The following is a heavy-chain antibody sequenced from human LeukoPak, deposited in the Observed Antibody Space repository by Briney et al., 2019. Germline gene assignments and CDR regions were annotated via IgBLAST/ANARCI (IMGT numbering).Heavy chain of an antibody. D-gene: IGHD3-22*01. V-gene: IGHV3-74*01. CDR3: ARTSWEDSSGYLFDY. J-gene: IGHJ4*02. Sequence: GGSLRLSCAASGFPFSSFWMHWVRQAPGKGLVWVSRINSDGSSTNYADSVKGRFTISRDNAKNTLYLQMNSLRAEDTAVYYCARTSWEDSSGYLFDYWGQGTLVTVSS. CDR1: GFPFSSFW. CDR2: INSDGSST.